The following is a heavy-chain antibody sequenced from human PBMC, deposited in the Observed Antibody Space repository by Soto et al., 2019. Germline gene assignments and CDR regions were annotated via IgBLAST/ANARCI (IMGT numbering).Heavy chain of an antibody. D-gene: IGHD6-19*01. V-gene: IGHV4-31*03. Sequence: QVQLQESGPGLVKPSQTLSLTCTVSGGSISKNGYSWSWIRQHPAKAREWIGSRNNRDDTYYYPSLKSRVTISLDTSKNQFTLRLISVTAADTALYFCARGGSGWKALNWFESWGQGTLVTVSS. CDR2: RNNRDDT. CDR3: ARGGSGWKALNWFES. J-gene: IGHJ5*01. CDR1: GGSISKNGYS.